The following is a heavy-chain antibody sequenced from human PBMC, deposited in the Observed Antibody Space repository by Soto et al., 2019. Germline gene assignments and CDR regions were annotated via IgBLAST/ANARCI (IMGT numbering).Heavy chain of an antibody. CDR1: GFTFSAYG. CDR3: SGPRKMENWNDGGFDI. Sequence: QVQVVESGGGVVQPGRSLRLSCAASGFTFSAYGMHWVRQAPGKGLEWVAVIWHDGSKKYYADSVKGRFTISRDNSKNHTYPAMNSLRARDTGGLYCSGPRKMENWNDGGFDIWGQGTTVTVSS. V-gene: IGHV3-33*01. J-gene: IGHJ3*02. CDR2: IWHDGSKK. D-gene: IGHD1-1*01.